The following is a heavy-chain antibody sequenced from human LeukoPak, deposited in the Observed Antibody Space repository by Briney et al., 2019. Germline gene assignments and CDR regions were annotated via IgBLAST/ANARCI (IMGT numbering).Heavy chain of an antibody. CDR2: IYHSGST. CDR1: GGSISSGGYY. CDR3: ASETKLWFGEFDY. D-gene: IGHD3-10*01. J-gene: IGHJ4*02. Sequence: ASQTLSLTCTVSGGSISSGGYYWSWIRQPPGKGLEWIGYIYHSGSTYYNPSLKSRVTISVDRSKNQFSLKLSSVTAADTAVYYCASETKLWFGEFDYWGQGTLVTVSS. V-gene: IGHV4-30-2*01.